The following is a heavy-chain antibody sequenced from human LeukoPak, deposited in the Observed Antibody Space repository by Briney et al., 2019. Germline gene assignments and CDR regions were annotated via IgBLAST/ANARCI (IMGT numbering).Heavy chain of an antibody. V-gene: IGHV1-8*03. CDR3: ARARIAARRSRYYYMDV. J-gene: IGHJ6*03. Sequence: ASVKVSCKASGYTFTSYDINWVRQATGQGLEWMGWMNPNSGNTGYAQKFQGGVTITRNTSISTAYMELSSLRSEDTAVYYCARARIAARRSRYYYMDVWGKGTTVTVSS. D-gene: IGHD6-6*01. CDR1: GYTFTSYD. CDR2: MNPNSGNT.